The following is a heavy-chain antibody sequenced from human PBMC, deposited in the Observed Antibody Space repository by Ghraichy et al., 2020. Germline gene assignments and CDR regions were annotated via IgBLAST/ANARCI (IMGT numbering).Heavy chain of an antibody. D-gene: IGHD5-12*01. Sequence: GGSLRLSCAASGFTISTYYMNWVRQAPGKGLEWVSVLYSGGTTHYADSVKGRFTISRDNSKNTLYLQMNSLRDEDTADYYCAQRGGYTNSLDHWGQGTLVTVSS. CDR1: GFTISTYY. CDR2: LYSGGTT. J-gene: IGHJ4*02. V-gene: IGHV3-53*01. CDR3: AQRGGYTNSLDH.